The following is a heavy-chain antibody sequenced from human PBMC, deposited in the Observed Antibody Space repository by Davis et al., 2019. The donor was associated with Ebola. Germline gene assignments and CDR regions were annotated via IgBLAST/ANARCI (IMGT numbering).Heavy chain of an antibody. Sequence: MPSETLSLTCAVYGGSFSGYYWSWIRQPPGKGLEWIGEINHSGSTNYNPSLKSRVTISVDTSKNQFSLNLSSVTAADTAVYYCARSYDSSGNNWFDPWGQGTLVTVSS. CDR1: GGSFSGYY. CDR2: INHSGST. V-gene: IGHV4-34*01. J-gene: IGHJ5*02. CDR3: ARSYDSSGNNWFDP. D-gene: IGHD3-22*01.